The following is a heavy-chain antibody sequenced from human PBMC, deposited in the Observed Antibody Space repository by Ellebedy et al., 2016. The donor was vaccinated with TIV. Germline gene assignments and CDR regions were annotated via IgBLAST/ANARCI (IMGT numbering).Heavy chain of an antibody. J-gene: IGHJ4*02. CDR3: ARDYGDSLWGLDY. D-gene: IGHD4-17*01. V-gene: IGHV3-66*01. Sequence: GESLKISCAASGFTVSSNYMSWVRQAPGKGLEWVSVIYRGGITYYADSVKGRFTISRDNSKNTLYLQMNSLRAEDTAVYYCARDYGDSLWGLDYWGQGTLVTVPS. CDR2: IYRGGIT. CDR1: GFTVSSNY.